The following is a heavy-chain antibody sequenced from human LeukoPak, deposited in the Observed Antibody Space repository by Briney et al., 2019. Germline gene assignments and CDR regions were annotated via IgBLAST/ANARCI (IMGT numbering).Heavy chain of an antibody. Sequence: SETLSLTCTVSGGSISSYYGSWIRQPPGKVLEWIGYTYTSGSTNYNPSLKSRVTISVDTSKNQFPRKLSSVTAANTAVYYCASQVLFGEQANYYYYMDVWGKGTTVTVSS. V-gene: IGHV4-4*09. CDR2: TYTSGST. CDR1: GGSISSYY. CDR3: ASQVLFGEQANYYYYMDV. J-gene: IGHJ6*03. D-gene: IGHD3-10*01.